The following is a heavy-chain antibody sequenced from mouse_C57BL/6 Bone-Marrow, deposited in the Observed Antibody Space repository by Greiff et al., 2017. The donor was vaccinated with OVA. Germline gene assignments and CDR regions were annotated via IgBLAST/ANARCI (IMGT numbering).Heavy chain of an antibody. CDR2: ISYDGSN. J-gene: IGHJ2*01. V-gene: IGHV3-6*01. CDR3: ARDRGIYYYGSGVYFDY. D-gene: IGHD1-1*01. CDR1: GYSITSGYY. Sequence: DVKLVESGPGLVKPSQSLSLTCSVTGYSITSGYYWNWIRQFPGNKLEWMGYISYDGSNNYNPSLKNRISITRDTSKNQFFLKLNSVTTEDTATYYCARDRGIYYYGSGVYFDYWGQGTTLTVSS.